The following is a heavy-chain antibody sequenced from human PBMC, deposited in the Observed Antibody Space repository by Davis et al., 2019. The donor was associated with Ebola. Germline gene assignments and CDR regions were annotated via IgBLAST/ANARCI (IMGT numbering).Heavy chain of an antibody. CDR3: AKDGYSSGWNYFDY. CDR2: ISAIGGDT. CDR1: GFTFSSYA. Sequence: GGSLRLSCAASGFTFSSYAMSWVRQAPGKGLEWVSRISAIGGDTYYADSVKGRFTISRDNSKNTLYLQMNSLRAEDTAVYYCAKDGYSSGWNYFDYWGQGTLVTVSS. D-gene: IGHD6-19*01. J-gene: IGHJ4*02. V-gene: IGHV3-23*01.